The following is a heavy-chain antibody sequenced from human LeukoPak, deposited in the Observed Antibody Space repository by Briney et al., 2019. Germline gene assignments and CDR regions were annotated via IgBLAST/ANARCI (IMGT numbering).Heavy chain of an antibody. V-gene: IGHV4-34*01. CDR1: GGSFSGYY. D-gene: IGHD4-17*01. CDR3: ARGGETTVPNPFDY. CDR2: INHSGST. J-gene: IGHJ4*02. Sequence: SETLSLTCAVYGGSFSGYYRSWIRQPPGKGLEWIGEINHSGSTNYNPSLKSRVTISVDTSKNQFSLKLSSVTAADTAVYYCARGGETTVPNPFDYWGQGTLVTVSS.